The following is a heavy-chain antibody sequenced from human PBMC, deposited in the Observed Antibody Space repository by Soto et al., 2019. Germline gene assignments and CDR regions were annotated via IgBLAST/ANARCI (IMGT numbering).Heavy chain of an antibody. J-gene: IGHJ4*02. D-gene: IGHD6-13*01. V-gene: IGHV3-23*01. CDR3: AKERWAAAGTPTLDY. CDR2: VSQDGTA. Sequence: VQLLESGGGLAQPGGSLRLSCAASGFTFSTYTMAWVRQAPGRGPEWVAGVSQDGTAHYADSVKGRFTISRDNSKNTLYLQMNSLRAEDTAVYYCAKERWAAAGTPTLDYWGQGTLVTVSS. CDR1: GFTFSTYT.